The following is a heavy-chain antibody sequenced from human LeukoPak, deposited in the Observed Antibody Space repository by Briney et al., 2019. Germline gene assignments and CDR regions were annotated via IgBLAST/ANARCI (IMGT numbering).Heavy chain of an antibody. CDR2: ISGSGGST. CDR1: GFTFSSYA. V-gene: IGHV3-23*01. Sequence: GGSLRLSCAASGFTFSSYAMSWVRQAPGKGLEWVSAISGSGGSTYYADSVKGRFTISKDNSKNTVYLQMSSQRVDDTAVYYCAKAASSSWPSYYYGMDVWGQGTTVTVSS. CDR3: AKAASSSWPSYYYGMDV. D-gene: IGHD6-13*01. J-gene: IGHJ6*02.